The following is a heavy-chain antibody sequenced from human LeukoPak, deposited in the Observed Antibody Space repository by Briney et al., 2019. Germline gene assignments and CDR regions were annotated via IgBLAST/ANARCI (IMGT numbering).Heavy chain of an antibody. CDR3: ARDRVGYSSGWYSGGSYLFDS. D-gene: IGHD6-19*01. CDR2: INPNSGGT. J-gene: IGHJ4*02. V-gene: IGHV1-2*02. CDR1: GYTFTGYY. Sequence: ASVKVSFKASGYTFTGYYMHWVRQAPGQGLEWMGWINPNSGGTNYAQKFQGRVTMTRDTSISTAFMELSRLRSDDTAVYYCARDRVGYSSGWYSGGSYLFDSWGQGTLLTVSS.